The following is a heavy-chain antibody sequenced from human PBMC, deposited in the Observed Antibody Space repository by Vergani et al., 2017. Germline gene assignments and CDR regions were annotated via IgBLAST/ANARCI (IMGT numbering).Heavy chain of an antibody. CDR2: IITFSGTT. CDR3: AVYGFSHYDH. Sequence: QVQLVQSGAEVKKPGSSVKVSCIFSGSTVSWLRQAPGQGFEWMGMIITFSGTTNYAKRFQGRINITADEYTRTVYMELSNLRRDDTAVYYCAVYGFSHYDHWGQGTMVTVSS. J-gene: IGHJ4*02. V-gene: IGHV1-69*08. D-gene: IGHD2-8*02. CDR1: FSGST.